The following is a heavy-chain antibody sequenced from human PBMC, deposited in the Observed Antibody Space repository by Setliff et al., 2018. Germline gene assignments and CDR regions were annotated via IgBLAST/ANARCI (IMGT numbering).Heavy chain of an antibody. D-gene: IGHD1-26*01. Sequence: GGSLRLSCAASEFIFSNYAMAWVRQAPGKGLEWVSAISGSGAISYADSVKGRFTVSRDNSKNTLYLQMNSLRAEDTAVYYCANDRSGSYSQWGQGTLVTVSS. V-gene: IGHV3-23*01. CDR1: EFIFSNYA. J-gene: IGHJ4*02. CDR3: ANDRSGSYSQ. CDR2: ISGSGAI.